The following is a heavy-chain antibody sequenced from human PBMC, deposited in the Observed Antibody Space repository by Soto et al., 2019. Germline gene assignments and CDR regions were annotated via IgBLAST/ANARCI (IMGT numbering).Heavy chain of an antibody. CDR1: GGSFSTYF. J-gene: IGHJ4*02. CDR2: INQSPSS. D-gene: IGHD6-13*01. CDR3: ARERRVVGGYSSSWYDYFDS. Sequence: SETLSLTCSVDGGSFSTYFWTWVRQPPGKGLEWIWEINQSPSSSYNPSLESRVSISVDTSKKQFSLKLSSVTAADTAVYYCARERRVVGGYSSSWYDYFDSWGRGTLVT. V-gene: IGHV4-34*01.